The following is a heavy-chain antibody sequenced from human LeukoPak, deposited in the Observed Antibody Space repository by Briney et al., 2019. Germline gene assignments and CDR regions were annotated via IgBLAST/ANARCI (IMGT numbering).Heavy chain of an antibody. CDR1: GFSVSSNY. CDR3: ARGATRFDY. CDR2: IYSGDST. J-gene: IGHJ4*02. V-gene: IGHV3-53*01. Sequence: RGSLRLSCAASGFSVSSNYMSWVRQAPGKGLEWVSVIYSGDSTFHADSVRGRFTISRDNSKNTLYLQMNSLRAEDTAVYYCARGATRFDYWGQGTLVTVSS.